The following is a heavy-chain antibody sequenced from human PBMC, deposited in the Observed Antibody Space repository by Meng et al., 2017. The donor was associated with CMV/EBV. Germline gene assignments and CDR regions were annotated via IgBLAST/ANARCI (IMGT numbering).Heavy chain of an antibody. CDR3: ARVEYYDFWSGYYLGYYYYGMDV. Sequence: ISWVRQATGQGLEWMGWISAYNGNTNYAQKLQGRVTMTTDTSTSTAYMELRSLRSDDTAVYYCARVEYYDFWSGYYLGYYYYGMDVWGQGTLVIVSS. J-gene: IGHJ6*02. V-gene: IGHV1-18*01. CDR2: ISAYNGNT. D-gene: IGHD3-3*01.